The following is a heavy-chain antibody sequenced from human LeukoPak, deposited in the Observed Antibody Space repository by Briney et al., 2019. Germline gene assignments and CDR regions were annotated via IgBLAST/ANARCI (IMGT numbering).Heavy chain of an antibody. Sequence: ASVKVSCKASGYTFTSYGISLVRQAPGQGLEWMGWISAYNGNTNYAQKLQGRVTMTTDTSTSTADMELRSLRSDDTAVYYCARDYHYGSGSYYNDDAFDIWGQGTMVTVSS. CDR3: ARDYHYGSGSYYNDDAFDI. V-gene: IGHV1-18*01. D-gene: IGHD3-10*01. J-gene: IGHJ3*02. CDR2: ISAYNGNT. CDR1: GYTFTSYG.